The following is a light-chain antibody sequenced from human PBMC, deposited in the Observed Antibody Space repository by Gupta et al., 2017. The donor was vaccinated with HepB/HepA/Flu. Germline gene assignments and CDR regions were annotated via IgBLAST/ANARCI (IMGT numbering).Light chain of an antibody. Sequence: DIQLTQSPSTLSASVGDRVIITCRASQGIGSRLAWYQQRPGKAPKLLIYKASSLESGVPSRFSGSGSGTEFTLTISSLQPDDFATYYCQQYSNLWTFGQGTKVEIK. CDR1: QGIGSR. J-gene: IGKJ1*01. CDR3: QQYSNLWT. V-gene: IGKV1-5*03. CDR2: KAS.